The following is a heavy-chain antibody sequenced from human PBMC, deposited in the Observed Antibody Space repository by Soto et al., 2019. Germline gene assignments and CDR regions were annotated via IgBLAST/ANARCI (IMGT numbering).Heavy chain of an antibody. CDR1: GYSFTNYW. CDR3: ATHGLYSSSTRLDY. V-gene: IGHV5-51*01. J-gene: IGHJ4*02. Sequence: PGESLKISCKGSGYSFTNYWIGWVRQMPGKGLEWMGIIYPGDSDTRYSPSFQGQVTISADKSISTAYLQWNTLKASDTAMYYCATHGLYSSSTRLDYWGQGTLVTVSS. CDR2: IYPGDSDT. D-gene: IGHD6-6*01.